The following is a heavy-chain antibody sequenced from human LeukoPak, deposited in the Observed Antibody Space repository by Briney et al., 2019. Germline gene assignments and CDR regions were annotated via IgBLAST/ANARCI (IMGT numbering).Heavy chain of an antibody. CDR3: ARDRGRYCSSTSCYPGDY. D-gene: IGHD2-2*01. J-gene: IGHJ4*02. CDR2: IWYDGSNK. V-gene: IGHV3-33*01. CDR1: GFTFSSYG. Sequence: PGGSLRLSCAASGFTFSSYGMHWVRQAPGKGLEWVAVIWYDGSNKYYADSVKGRFTISRDNSKSTLYLQMNSLGAEDTAVYYCARDRGRYCSSTSCYPGDYWGQGTLVTVSS.